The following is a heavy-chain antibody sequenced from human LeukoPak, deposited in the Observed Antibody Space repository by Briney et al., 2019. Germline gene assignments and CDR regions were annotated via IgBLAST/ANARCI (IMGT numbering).Heavy chain of an antibody. CDR3: ARWESSGSYFPFDY. V-gene: IGHV1-18*01. Sequence: ASVKVSCKASGYTFTSYGISWVRQAHGQGLEWMGWISAYNGNTNYAQKLQGRVTMTTDTSTSTAYMELRSLRSDDTAVYYCARWESSGSYFPFDYWGQGTLVTVSS. CDR1: GYTFTSYG. CDR2: ISAYNGNT. D-gene: IGHD1-26*01. J-gene: IGHJ4*02.